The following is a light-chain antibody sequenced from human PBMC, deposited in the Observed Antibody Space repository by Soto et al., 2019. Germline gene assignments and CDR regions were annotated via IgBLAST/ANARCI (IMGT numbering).Light chain of an antibody. CDR3: QQYGSSPT. Sequence: EFVLTQSPGTLSLSPGERATLSCRASQSVSSSYLAWYQQKPGQAPRLLIYGASSGATGIPDRFSGSGSGTDFTLTISRLEPEDFAVYYCQQYGSSPTFGQGTKVDI. CDR1: QSVSSSY. CDR2: GAS. J-gene: IGKJ1*01. V-gene: IGKV3-20*01.